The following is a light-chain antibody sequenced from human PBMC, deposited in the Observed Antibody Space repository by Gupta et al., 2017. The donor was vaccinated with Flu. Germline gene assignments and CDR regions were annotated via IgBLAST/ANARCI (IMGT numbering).Light chain of an antibody. J-gene: IGKJ3*01. CDR2: AAS. V-gene: IGKV1-39*01. CDR3: QQSYSTPFT. Sequence: MTQSPSSLSASVGDRVTITCRASQSISSYLNWYQQKPGKAPKLLIYAASSLQSGVPSRFSGSGSGTDFTLTISSLQPEDFATYYCQQSYSTPFTFGPGTKVESK. CDR1: QSISSY.